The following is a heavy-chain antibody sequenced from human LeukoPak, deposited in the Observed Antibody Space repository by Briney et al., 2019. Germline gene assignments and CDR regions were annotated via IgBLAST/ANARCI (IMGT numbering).Heavy chain of an antibody. D-gene: IGHD3-10*01. J-gene: IGHJ4*02. Sequence: GRSLRLSCAASGFTFSSYGMHWVRQAPGEGLEWVAVIWYDGSNKYYADSVKGRFTISRDNSKNTLYLQMNSLRAEDTAVYYCARDSTMVRGVIGPFDYWGQGTLVTVSS. CDR3: ARDSTMVRGVIGPFDY. CDR1: GFTFSSYG. CDR2: IWYDGSNK. V-gene: IGHV3-33*01.